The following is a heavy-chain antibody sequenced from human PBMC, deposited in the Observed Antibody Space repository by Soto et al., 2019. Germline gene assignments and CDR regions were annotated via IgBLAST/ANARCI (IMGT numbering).Heavy chain of an antibody. J-gene: IGHJ5*02. CDR1: ADTFTGYT. CDR2: VIPILGAS. V-gene: IGHV1-69*08. CDR3: ASSRWSYYSNIDA. D-gene: IGHD3-10*01. Sequence: QVQLVQSGAEVKKPGSSVKVSCKASADTFTGYTVTWVRQAPGQGLEWVGRVIPILGASNFAQKFQGRVTISADKSTDTAYMVLTGLTSEDTAVYYCASSRWSYYSNIDAWGQGTLVTVSS.